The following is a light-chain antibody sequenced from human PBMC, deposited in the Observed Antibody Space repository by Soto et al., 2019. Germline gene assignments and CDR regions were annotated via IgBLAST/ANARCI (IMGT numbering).Light chain of an antibody. CDR2: DVS. J-gene: IGLJ2*01. Sequence: QSVLTQPASVSGSPGQSITIPCTGTSSDVGAYSYVSWYQQHPGKAPKLIIYDVSNRPSGVSNRFSGSKSGNTASLTISGLQAEDEADYYCSSYTSSITLVFGGGTKLTVL. CDR1: SSDVGAYSY. CDR3: SSYTSSITLV. V-gene: IGLV2-14*01.